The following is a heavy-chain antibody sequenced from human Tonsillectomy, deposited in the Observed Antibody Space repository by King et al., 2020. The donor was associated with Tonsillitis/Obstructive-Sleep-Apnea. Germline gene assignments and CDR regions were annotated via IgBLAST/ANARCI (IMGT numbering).Heavy chain of an antibody. J-gene: IGHJ4*02. V-gene: IGHV2-70*11. CDR1: GFSLSTSGMC. CDR3: ARISEKDFDY. CDR2: IDWDDDK. Sequence: TLKESGPAMVKPPQNLTLTCTFSGFSLSTSGMCVSWIRQPPGKALEWLARIDWDDDKYYSTSLKTRLTISKDTSKNQVVLTMTNMDPVDTATYYCARISEKDFDYWGQGTLVTVSS.